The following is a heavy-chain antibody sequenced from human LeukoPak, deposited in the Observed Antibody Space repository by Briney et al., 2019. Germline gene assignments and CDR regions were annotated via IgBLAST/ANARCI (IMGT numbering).Heavy chain of an antibody. J-gene: IGHJ4*02. CDR3: ARDTGSGSYQPSDY. D-gene: IGHD3-10*01. V-gene: IGHV1-69*01. Sequence: VKVSCKASGGTFSSYAISWVRPAPGQGLEWMGGIIPIFGTANYAQKFQGRVTITADESTSTAYMELSSVRSEDTAVYYCARDTGSGSYQPSDYWGQGTLVTVSS. CDR2: IIPIFGTA. CDR1: GGTFSSYA.